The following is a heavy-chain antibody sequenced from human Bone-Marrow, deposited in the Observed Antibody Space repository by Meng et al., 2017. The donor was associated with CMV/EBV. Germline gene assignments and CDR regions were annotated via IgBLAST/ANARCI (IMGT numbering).Heavy chain of an antibody. CDR1: GYTFTGYY. D-gene: IGHD4-17*01. CDR3: ARVRVNWFDP. J-gene: IGHJ5*02. V-gene: IGHV1-69*04. Sequence: SVKVSCKASGYTFTGYYMHWVRQAPGQGLEWMGRIIPILGIANYAQKFQGRVTITADKSTSTAYMELSSLRSEDTAVYYCARVRVNWFDPWGQGTLVTVSS. CDR2: IIPILGIA.